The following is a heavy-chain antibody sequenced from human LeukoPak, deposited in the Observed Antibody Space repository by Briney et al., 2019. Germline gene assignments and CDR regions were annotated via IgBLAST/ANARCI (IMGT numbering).Heavy chain of an antibody. J-gene: IGHJ1*01. Sequence: GGSLRLSCAASGFTFSSYAMSWVRQAPGKGLECIPGFSGSGGSTYYADSVKGRFTISRDNSKNTLYLQMNSLRAEDTAVYYCAKESSSWYAEYFQHWGQGTLVTVSS. CDR3: AKESSSWYAEYFQH. V-gene: IGHV3-23*01. D-gene: IGHD6-13*01. CDR2: FSGSGGST. CDR1: GFTFSSYA.